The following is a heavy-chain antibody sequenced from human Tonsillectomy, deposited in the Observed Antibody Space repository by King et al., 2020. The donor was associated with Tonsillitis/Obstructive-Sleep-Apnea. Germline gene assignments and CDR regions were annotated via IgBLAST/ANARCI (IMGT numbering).Heavy chain of an antibody. Sequence: VQLVESGGGVVQPGRSLRLSCAASGFTFSRYAIHWVRQAPGKGLEWVAVISYDGSSKYYADSVKGRFTVSRENSKKTLYLQMDSLRAEDTAVYYCARDLGRDDYNPFDYWGQGTLVTVSS. CDR1: GFTFSRYA. CDR2: ISYDGSSK. CDR3: ARDLGRDDYNPFDY. J-gene: IGHJ4*02. D-gene: IGHD5-24*01. V-gene: IGHV3-30*04.